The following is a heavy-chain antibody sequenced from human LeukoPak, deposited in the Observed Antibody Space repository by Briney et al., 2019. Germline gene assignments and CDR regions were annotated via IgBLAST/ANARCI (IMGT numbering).Heavy chain of an antibody. CDR2: IYSGGGT. CDR1: GFTVSSNY. CDR3: ARHDYGGNSGDY. D-gene: IGHD4-23*01. Sequence: PGGSLRLSCAASGFTVSSNYMSWVRQAPGKGLEWVSVIYSGGGTYYADSVKGRFSTSRDNSKNALYLQMNSLRAEDTAVYYCARHDYGGNSGDYWGQGTLVTVSS. J-gene: IGHJ4*02. V-gene: IGHV3-66*04.